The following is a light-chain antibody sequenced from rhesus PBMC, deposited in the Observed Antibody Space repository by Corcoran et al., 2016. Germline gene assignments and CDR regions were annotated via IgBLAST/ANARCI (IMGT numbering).Light chain of an antibody. CDR1: QGVSNY. V-gene: IGKV1-36*01. J-gene: IGKJ2*01. CDR3: LQYNTKPYS. CDR2: AES. Sequence: DIQMTQSPSSLSASAGDRVPITCRASQGVSNYLSWYQQNPGKAPNCLIYAESSLESGVPSRFSGSGSGTEFTLTISSLQPEDFAAYYCLQYNTKPYSFGQGTKVEIK.